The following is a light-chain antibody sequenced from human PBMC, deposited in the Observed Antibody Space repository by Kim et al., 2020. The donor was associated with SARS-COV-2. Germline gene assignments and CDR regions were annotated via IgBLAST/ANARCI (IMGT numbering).Light chain of an antibody. Sequence: QSALTQPASVSGSPGQSITISCTGTSSDVGGYNYVSWYQQHTGKAPKLMIYDVSNRPSGVSNRFSGSKSGNTASLTISGLQAEDEADYSCSSYTSSSVVFGGGTQLTVL. CDR2: DVS. J-gene: IGLJ2*01. CDR3: SSYTSSSVV. CDR1: SSDVGGYNY. V-gene: IGLV2-14*03.